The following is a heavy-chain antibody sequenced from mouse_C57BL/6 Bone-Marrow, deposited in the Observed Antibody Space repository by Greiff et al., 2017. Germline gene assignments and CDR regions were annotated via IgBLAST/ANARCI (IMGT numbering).Heavy chain of an antibody. Sequence: EVQLVESGGGLVKPGGSLKLSCAASGFTFSSYAMSWVRQTPEKRLEWVATISDGGSYTYYPDNVKGRFTISRDNAKNNLYLQMSHLKSEDTAMYYCARDRGIKDAMDYWGQGTSVTVSS. CDR1: GFTFSSYA. D-gene: IGHD2-4*01. J-gene: IGHJ4*01. CDR2: ISDGGSYT. CDR3: ARDRGIKDAMDY. V-gene: IGHV5-4*01.